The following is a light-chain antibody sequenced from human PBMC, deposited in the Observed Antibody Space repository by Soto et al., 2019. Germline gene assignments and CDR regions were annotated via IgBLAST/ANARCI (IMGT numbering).Light chain of an antibody. Sequence: DIQMTQSPSTLSASVGDRVTITCRASQNIDRWLAWYQQKPGKAPNLLIYGASNVESGVPSRFSGSGSGTEFTLTISSLRPDDFATYYCQQYNSYPWTFGQGTKVEIK. V-gene: IGKV1-5*03. J-gene: IGKJ1*01. CDR2: GAS. CDR1: QNIDRW. CDR3: QQYNSYPWT.